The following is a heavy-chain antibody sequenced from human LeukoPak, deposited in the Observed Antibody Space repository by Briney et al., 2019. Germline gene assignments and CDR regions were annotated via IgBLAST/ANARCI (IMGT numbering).Heavy chain of an antibody. CDR2: INHSGKT. CDR1: GGSFSGYY. Sequence: SETLSLTCDVYGGSFSGYYWSWIRQPPGKGLEWIGEINHSGKTNFNPSLKSRVTMSVDMSKNQFSLNLSSVTAADTAVYYCARALYCSSTSCKNWFDPWGQGTLVTVSS. D-gene: IGHD2-2*01. J-gene: IGHJ5*02. V-gene: IGHV4-34*01. CDR3: ARALYCSSTSCKNWFDP.